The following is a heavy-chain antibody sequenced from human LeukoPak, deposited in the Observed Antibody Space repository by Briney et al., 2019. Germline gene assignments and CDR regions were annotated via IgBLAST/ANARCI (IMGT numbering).Heavy chain of an antibody. CDR1: GGSFSGYY. J-gene: IGHJ1*01. D-gene: IGHD2-15*01. CDR2: INHSGST. CDR3: ARYCSGGSCYGYFQH. V-gene: IGHV4-34*01. Sequence: SETLSLTCAVYGGSFSGYYRSWIRQPPGKGLEWIGEINHSGSTNYNPSLKSRVTISVDTSKNQFSLKLSSVTAADTAVYYCARYCSGGSCYGYFQHWGQGTLVTVSS.